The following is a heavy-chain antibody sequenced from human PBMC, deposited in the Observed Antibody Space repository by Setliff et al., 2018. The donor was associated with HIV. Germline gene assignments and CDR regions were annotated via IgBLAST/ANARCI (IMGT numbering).Heavy chain of an antibody. D-gene: IGHD3-16*02. CDR3: ARGGYDYVWGSYRYPYYYYYMDV. V-gene: IGHV4-34*01. Sequence: SETLSLTCAVYGGSFSGHYWTWIRQAPGKGLEWSGEINHSGSTNYNPSLESRVTISVDTSKNQFSLKVRSVTAADTAVYYCARGGYDYVWGSYRYPYYYYYMDVWGKGTTVTVSS. CDR1: GGSFSGHY. CDR2: INHSGST. J-gene: IGHJ6*03.